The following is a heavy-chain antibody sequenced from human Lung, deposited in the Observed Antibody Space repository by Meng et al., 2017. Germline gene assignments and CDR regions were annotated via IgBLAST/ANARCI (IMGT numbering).Heavy chain of an antibody. J-gene: IGHJ4*02. CDR2: IYHSGGT. CDR3: ARGLGEAVVPRTMFDY. CDR1: GGSTSRRNW. Sequence: GPGQWRPLGTPSPPCGVPGGSTSRRNWGSWVRQPPGKGVEWIGEIYHSGGTKYNPSLKSRVTISVDKSKNQFSLKLSSVTAADTAVYYCARGLGEAVVPRTMFDYWGQGTLVTVSS. V-gene: IGHV4-4*03. D-gene: IGHD2-2*01.